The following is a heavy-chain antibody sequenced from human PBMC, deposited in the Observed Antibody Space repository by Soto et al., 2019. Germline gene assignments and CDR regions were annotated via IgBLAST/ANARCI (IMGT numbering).Heavy chain of an antibody. CDR1: GFTFSSYG. CDR3: AKDAESDYGSGSYFDY. J-gene: IGHJ4*02. Sequence: QVQLVESVGGVVQPGRSLRLSCAASGFTFSSYGMHWVRQAPGKGLEWVAVISYDGSNKYYADSVKGRFTISRDNSKNTLYLQMNSLRAEDTAVYYCAKDAESDYGSGSYFDYWGQGTLVTVSS. D-gene: IGHD3-10*01. V-gene: IGHV3-30*18. CDR2: ISYDGSNK.